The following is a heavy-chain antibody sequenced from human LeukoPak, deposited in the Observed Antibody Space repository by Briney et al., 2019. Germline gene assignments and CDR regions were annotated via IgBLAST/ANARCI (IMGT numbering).Heavy chain of an antibody. V-gene: IGHV3-23*01. Sequence: GGSLRLSCAASGFTFSTYAMSWVRQAPGKGLEWVSTISGSGANTYYADSVRGRFTISRDNSKNTLYLHMNSLRAEDTAVYYCPKERAGYTNPYYFDYWGQGTLVTVSS. D-gene: IGHD3-16*02. CDR1: GFTFSTYA. CDR3: PKERAGYTNPYYFDY. J-gene: IGHJ4*02. CDR2: ISGSGANT.